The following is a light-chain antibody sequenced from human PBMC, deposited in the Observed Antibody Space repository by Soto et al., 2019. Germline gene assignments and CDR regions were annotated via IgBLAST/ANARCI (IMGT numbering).Light chain of an antibody. CDR3: AAWDDSLNGWV. Sequence: QSALTQPASVSGSPGQSITISCTGTSPNVGVYKLVSWYQQHPDKAPKLIIYEGSKRPSGVPDRFSGSKSGTSASLAISGLQSEDEADYYCAAWDDSLNGWVFGGGTKLTVL. CDR2: EGS. CDR1: SPNVGVYKL. V-gene: IGLV2-14*02. J-gene: IGLJ3*02.